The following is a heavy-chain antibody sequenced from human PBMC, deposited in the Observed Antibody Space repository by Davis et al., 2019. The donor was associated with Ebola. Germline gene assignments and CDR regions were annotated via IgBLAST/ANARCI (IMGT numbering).Heavy chain of an antibody. CDR1: GFTFSSYA. Sequence: GESLKISCAASGFTFSSYAMTWARQAPGKGLEWVSAVTSSGGGTYYADSVKGRFTISRDNSKNTLYLQMNSLRVEDTAVYYCAKGGSGWPSDYSYGMGVWGKGTTVTVSS. CDR3: AKGGSGWPSDYSYGMGV. J-gene: IGHJ6*04. D-gene: IGHD6-19*01. CDR2: VTSSGGGT. V-gene: IGHV3-23*01.